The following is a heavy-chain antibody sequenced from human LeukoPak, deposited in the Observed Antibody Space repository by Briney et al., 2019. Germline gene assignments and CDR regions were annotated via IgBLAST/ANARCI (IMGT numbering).Heavy chain of an antibody. CDR2: IRSKAYGGTK. V-gene: IGHV3-49*04. CDR3: TIDTNYCSSTSCYGHNDYYYYMDV. Sequence: GGSLRLSCAASGFTFSSYSMNWVRQAPGKGLEWVGFIRSKAYGGTKEYAASVKGRFTISRDDSKSIAYLQMNSLKTEDTAVYYCTIDTNYCSSTSCYGHNDYYYYMDVWGKGTTVTVSS. D-gene: IGHD2-2*01. CDR1: GFTFSSYS. J-gene: IGHJ6*03.